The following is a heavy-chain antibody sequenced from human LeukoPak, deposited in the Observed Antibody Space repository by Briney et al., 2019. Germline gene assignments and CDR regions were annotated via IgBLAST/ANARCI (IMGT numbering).Heavy chain of an antibody. CDR2: ISGSGGST. V-gene: IGHV3-23*01. CDR1: GFTFSSYA. D-gene: IGHD6-13*01. CDR3: AKILYSRSWPDAFDI. J-gene: IGHJ3*02. Sequence: GGSLRLSCAASGFTFSSYAMSWVRQAPGKGLEWVSAISGSGGSTYCVDSVKGRFTISRDNSKNTLYLQMNSLRAEDTAVYYCAKILYSRSWPDAFDIWGQGTMVTVSS.